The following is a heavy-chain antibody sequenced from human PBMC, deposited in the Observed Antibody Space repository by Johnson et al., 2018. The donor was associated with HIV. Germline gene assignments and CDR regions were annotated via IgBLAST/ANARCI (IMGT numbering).Heavy chain of an antibody. J-gene: IGHJ3*02. Sequence: VQLVESGGGLVQPGRSLRLSCAASGFTFDDYAMHWVRQAPGKGLEWVSGISWNSGSIGYADSVKGRFTISRDNAKNSLYLQMNSLRAEDTAVYYCARNLLKWELQFDAFDIWGQGTMVTVSS. CDR1: GFTFDDYA. V-gene: IGHV3-9*01. CDR3: ARNLLKWELQFDAFDI. D-gene: IGHD1-26*01. CDR2: ISWNSGSI.